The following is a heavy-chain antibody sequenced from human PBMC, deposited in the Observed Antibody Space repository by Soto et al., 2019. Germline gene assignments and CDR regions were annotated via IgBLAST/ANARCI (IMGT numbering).Heavy chain of an antibody. CDR1: GNTFMNHG. D-gene: IGHD3-22*01. CDR3: ATLRTSGYHTHYFFGMDV. V-gene: IGHV1-18*04. CDR2: ISPYNDNT. J-gene: IGHJ6*02. Sequence: QVHLEQSGPEVQKPGASVKDACRASGNTFMNHGISWVRQAPGQGLEWMGWISPYNDNTNYAQKFQGRVSMTTDLSTSTAYMELRSLRSDDTAVYYCATLRTSGYHTHYFFGMDVWGQGTTVAVSS.